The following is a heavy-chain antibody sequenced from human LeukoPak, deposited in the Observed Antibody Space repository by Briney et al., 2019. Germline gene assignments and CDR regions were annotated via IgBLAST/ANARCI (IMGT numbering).Heavy chain of an antibody. D-gene: IGHD2-21*01. CDR1: GVSMSAYQ. CDR3: ATSNDAKIAPFDH. J-gene: IGHJ4*02. V-gene: IGHV4-4*09. CDR2: INTKGET. Sequence: SETLSLTCTVSGVSMSAYQWSWVRQSPEKGLEWIGCINTKGETSYNPSLKSRVTTSVDTSKSQFSLRLTSVTAADTAVYYCATSNDAKIAPFDHWGQGAAVTVSS.